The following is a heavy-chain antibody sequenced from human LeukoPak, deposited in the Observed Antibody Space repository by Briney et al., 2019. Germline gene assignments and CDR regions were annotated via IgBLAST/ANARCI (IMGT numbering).Heavy chain of an antibody. V-gene: IGHV4-34*01. Sequence: SETLSLTCAVYGGSFSGYYWSWIRQPPGKGLEWIGEINHSGSTNYNPSLKSRVTISVDTSKNQFSLKLSSVTAADTAVYYCARGRLDQYYDFWSGYYSYYYYYMDVWGKGTTVTVFS. CDR1: GGSFSGYY. CDR3: ARGRLDQYYDFWSGYYSYYYYYMDV. J-gene: IGHJ6*03. CDR2: INHSGST. D-gene: IGHD3-3*01.